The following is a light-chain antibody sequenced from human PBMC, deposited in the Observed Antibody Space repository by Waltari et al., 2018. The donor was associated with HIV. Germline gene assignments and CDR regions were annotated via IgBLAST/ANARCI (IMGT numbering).Light chain of an antibody. CDR2: ANK. V-gene: IGLV1-40*01. CDR3: QSYDSSMSGYV. CDR1: SSSIGADFD. J-gene: IGLJ1*01. Sequence: QSMLTQPPSLSGAPGQRVTVSFTLRSSSIGADFDVNWYQQRPGEVTKMLIYANKKRPSGVPDRFSGSKSGTSASWDITGLQPEDEADYYCQSYDSSMSGYVFGTGTKVTVL.